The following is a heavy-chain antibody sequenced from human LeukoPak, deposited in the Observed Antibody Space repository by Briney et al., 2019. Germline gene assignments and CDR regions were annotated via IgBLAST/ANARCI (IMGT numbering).Heavy chain of an antibody. CDR1: GFTFSSYA. D-gene: IGHD1-14*01. J-gene: IGHJ4*02. V-gene: IGHV3-30*04. CDR3: ARGRTGGSWINY. Sequence: PGGSLRLSCAASGFTFSSYALHWVRQAPGKGLEWVAVISHDGSNKYYADSVKGRFTISRDNSKNTLYLQMNSLRAEDTAVYYCARGRTGGSWINYWGQGTLVTVSS. CDR2: ISHDGSNK.